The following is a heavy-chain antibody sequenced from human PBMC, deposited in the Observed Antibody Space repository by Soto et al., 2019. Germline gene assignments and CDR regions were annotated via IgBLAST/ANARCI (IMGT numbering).Heavy chain of an antibody. J-gene: IGHJ6*02. Sequence: SVKVSCKASGGTFSSYAISWVRQAPGQGLEWMGGIIPIFGTANYAQKFQGRVTITADESTSTAYMELSSLRSEDTAVYYCARDGRSPRGTARDYYGMDVWGQGTTATVSS. V-gene: IGHV1-69*13. CDR1: GGTFSSYA. CDR2: IIPIFGTA. D-gene: IGHD1-1*01. CDR3: ARDGRSPRGTARDYYGMDV.